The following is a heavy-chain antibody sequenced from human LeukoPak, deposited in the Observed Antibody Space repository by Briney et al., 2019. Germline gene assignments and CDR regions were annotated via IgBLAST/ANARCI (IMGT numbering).Heavy chain of an antibody. CDR1: GGSISSYY. CDR3: ARDTSLSSGYYLWH. V-gene: IGHV4-4*07. CDR2: IYTSGST. J-gene: IGHJ4*02. D-gene: IGHD3-22*01. Sequence: SETLSLTCTVSGGSISSYYWSWIRQPAGKGLEWIGRIYTSGSTNYNPSLKSRVTMSVDTSKNQFSLKLSSVTAADTAVYYCARDTSLSSGYYLWHWGQGTLVTVSS.